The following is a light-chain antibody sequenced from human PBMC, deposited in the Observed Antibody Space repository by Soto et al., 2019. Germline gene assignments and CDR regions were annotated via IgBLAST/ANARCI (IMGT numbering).Light chain of an antibody. CDR2: KAS. Sequence: DIQMTQSPSTLSGSVGDRVTITCWASQTISSWLAWYQQKPGKDPKLLIYKASTLKSGVPSRFSGSGSGTEFTLTISSLQPDDFATYYCQHYNSYSEAFGQGTKVELK. CDR1: QTISSW. CDR3: QHYNSYSEA. V-gene: IGKV1-5*03. J-gene: IGKJ1*01.